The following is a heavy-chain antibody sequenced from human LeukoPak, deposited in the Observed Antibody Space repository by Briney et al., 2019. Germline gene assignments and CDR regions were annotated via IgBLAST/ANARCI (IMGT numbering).Heavy chain of an antibody. V-gene: IGHV3-23*01. J-gene: IGHJ6*04. Sequence: PGGSLRLSCAASGFTFSSYALIWVRQAPGKGLEWVSGISSSGDSTYYADSVKGRFTISRDNAKNSLYLQMNSLRAEDTAVYYCAELGITMIGGVWGKGTTVTISS. CDR3: AELGITMIGGV. CDR2: ISSSGDST. CDR1: GFTFSSYA. D-gene: IGHD3-10*02.